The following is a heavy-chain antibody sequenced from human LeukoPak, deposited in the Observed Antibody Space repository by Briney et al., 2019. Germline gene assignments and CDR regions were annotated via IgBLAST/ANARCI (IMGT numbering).Heavy chain of an antibody. J-gene: IGHJ4*02. V-gene: IGHV4-4*02. D-gene: IGHD6-13*01. CDR1: GGSISGSNW. Sequence: SETLSLTCAVSGGSISGSNWWSWVRQPPGKGLEWIGEISHSGSTSYNPSLKSRVTISVDKSKNQFSLKLSSVTAADTAVYYCARDPDSGSPDYWGQGTLVTVSS. CDR2: ISHSGST. CDR3: ARDPDSGSPDY.